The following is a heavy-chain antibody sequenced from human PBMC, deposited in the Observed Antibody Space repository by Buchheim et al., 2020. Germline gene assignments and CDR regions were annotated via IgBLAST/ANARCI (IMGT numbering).Heavy chain of an antibody. J-gene: IGHJ4*02. D-gene: IGHD3-22*01. CDR3: TRASSGYYNFDF. CDR2: ISYRGST. CDR1: GGSISHYY. Sequence: QVQLQESGPGLVKPSETLSLTCTVSGGSISHYYWSWIRQPAGKGLEWIGRISYRGSTNSNPSLESRVSMSVDTSNNQFSLKLDSVTAADTAVYFCTRASSGYYNFDFWSQGTL. V-gene: IGHV4-4*07.